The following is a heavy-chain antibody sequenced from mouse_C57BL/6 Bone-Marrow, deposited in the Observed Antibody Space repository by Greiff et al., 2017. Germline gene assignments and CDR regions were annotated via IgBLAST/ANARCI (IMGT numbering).Heavy chain of an antibody. V-gene: IGHV1-55*01. CDR1: GYTFTSYW. CDR3: AREDYYYGSSWYFDV. J-gene: IGHJ1*03. CDR2: IYPGSGST. Sequence: VQLQQSGAELVKPGASVQMSCKASGYTFTSYWITWVKQRPGQGLEWIGDIYPGSGSTNYNEKFKSKATLTVDTSSSTAYMQRSRLTSEDSAVYYCAREDYYYGSSWYFDVWGTGTTVTVSS. D-gene: IGHD1-1*01.